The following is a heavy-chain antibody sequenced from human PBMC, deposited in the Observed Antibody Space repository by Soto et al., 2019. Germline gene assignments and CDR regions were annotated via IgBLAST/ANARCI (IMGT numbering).Heavy chain of an antibody. Sequence: PGESLKISCKGSGYSFTSYWIGWVRQMPGKGLEWMGIIYPGDSDTRYSPSFQGQVTISADKSISTAYLQWSSLKASDTAMYYCARHGAIFGLHKRNMDVWGQGTTVTVSS. D-gene: IGHD3-3*01. CDR2: IYPGDSDT. CDR3: ARHGAIFGLHKRNMDV. CDR1: GYSFTSYW. J-gene: IGHJ6*02. V-gene: IGHV5-51*01.